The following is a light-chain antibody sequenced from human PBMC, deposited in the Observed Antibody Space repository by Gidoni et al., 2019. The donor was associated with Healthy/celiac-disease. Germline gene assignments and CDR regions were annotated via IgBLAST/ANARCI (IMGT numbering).Light chain of an antibody. CDR2: AAS. Sequence: DIQMTPSPSSLSASVGDRVTITCRASQSISSYLNWYQQKPGKAPKLLIYAASSLQSGVPSRFSGSGSGTDFTLTISSLQPEDFATDYCQQSYSTPYTFGQGTKLEIK. V-gene: IGKV1-39*01. CDR3: QQSYSTPYT. CDR1: QSISSY. J-gene: IGKJ2*01.